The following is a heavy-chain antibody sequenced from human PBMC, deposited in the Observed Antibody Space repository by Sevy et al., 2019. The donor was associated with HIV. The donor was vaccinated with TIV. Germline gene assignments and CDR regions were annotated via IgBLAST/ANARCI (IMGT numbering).Heavy chain of an antibody. CDR2: IKQDGSVK. CDR1: GFSLSTYW. Sequence: LSLTCAASGFSLSTYWMSWVRQAPGKGLEWVANIKQDGSVKYYVDSVKGRFTISRDNARNFLYLQMNSLRAEDTALYYCGRAIAADGSFWGQGTLVTVSS. CDR3: GRAIAADGSF. D-gene: IGHD6-13*01. J-gene: IGHJ1*01. V-gene: IGHV3-7*01.